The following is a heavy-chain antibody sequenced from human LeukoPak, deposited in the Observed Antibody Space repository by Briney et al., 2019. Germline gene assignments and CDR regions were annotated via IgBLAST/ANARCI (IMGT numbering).Heavy chain of an antibody. Sequence: ASVKASCKASGYTFTSYGISWVRQAPGQGLEWMGWISAYNGNTNYAQKLQGRVTMTTDTSTSTAYMELRSLRSNDTAVYYCARHVLLWFGDSNWFDPWGQGTLVTVSS. CDR1: GYTFTSYG. V-gene: IGHV1-18*01. D-gene: IGHD3-10*01. CDR2: ISAYNGNT. CDR3: ARHVLLWFGDSNWFDP. J-gene: IGHJ5*02.